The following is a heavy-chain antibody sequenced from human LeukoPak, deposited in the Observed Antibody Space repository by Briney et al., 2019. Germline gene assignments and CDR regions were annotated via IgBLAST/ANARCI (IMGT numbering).Heavy chain of an antibody. J-gene: IGHJ4*02. CDR3: ASWHYYGSGSYYKNTFDY. Sequence: SETLSLTCTVSGGSISSSSYYWGWIRQPPGKGLEWIGSIYYSGSTYYNPSLKSRVTISVDTSKNQFSLKLSSVTAADTAVYYCASWHYYGSGSYYKNTFDYWGQGTLVTVSS. V-gene: IGHV4-39*07. CDR2: IYYSGST. D-gene: IGHD3-10*01. CDR1: GGSISSSSYY.